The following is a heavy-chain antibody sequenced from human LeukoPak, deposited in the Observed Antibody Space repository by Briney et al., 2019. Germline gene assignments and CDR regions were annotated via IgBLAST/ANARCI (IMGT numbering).Heavy chain of an antibody. V-gene: IGHV3-30*03. J-gene: IGHJ4*02. CDR1: GFTFISYG. CDR3: ARLGIVVPDY. Sequence: GGSLTLSCAASGFTFISYGMHWVRQAPGKGLEWVAVISYDGSNKYYADSVKGRFTISRDNSKNTLYLQMNSLRAEDTAVYYCARLGIVVPDYWGQGTLVTVSS. CDR2: ISYDGSNK. D-gene: IGHD2-2*01.